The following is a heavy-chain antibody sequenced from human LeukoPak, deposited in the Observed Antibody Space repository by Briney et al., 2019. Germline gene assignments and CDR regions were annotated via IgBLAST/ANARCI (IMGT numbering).Heavy chain of an antibody. CDR3: ARCSGGDCGGAFDI. D-gene: IGHD2-21*02. J-gene: IGHJ3*02. CDR1: GNTFTNYD. CDR2: MNPNTGNA. Sequence: GASVKVSCKTSGNTFTNYDINWLRQATGQGLEWMGWMNPNTGNADTAQKFQGRVTMTRNISINTAYMELSSQRFEDTAVDYCARCSGGDCGGAFDIWGQGTMVTVSS. V-gene: IGHV1-8*01.